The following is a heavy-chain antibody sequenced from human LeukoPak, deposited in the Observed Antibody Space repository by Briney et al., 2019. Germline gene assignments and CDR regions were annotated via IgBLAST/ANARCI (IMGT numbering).Heavy chain of an antibody. V-gene: IGHV3-30*02. Sequence: GGPLRLSCAASGFTFSSYGMHWVRQAPGKGLEWVAFIRYDGSNKYYADSVKGRFTISRDNSKNTLYLQMNSLRAEDTAVYYCAKDETSATYRRMDVWGKGTTVTVSP. J-gene: IGHJ6*04. CDR3: AKDETSATYRRMDV. CDR2: IRYDGSNK. D-gene: IGHD3-16*02. CDR1: GFTFSSYG.